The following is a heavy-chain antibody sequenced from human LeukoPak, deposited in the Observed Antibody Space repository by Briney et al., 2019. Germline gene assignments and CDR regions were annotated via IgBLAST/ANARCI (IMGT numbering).Heavy chain of an antibody. CDR3: ARGTVGDYNWFDL. D-gene: IGHD3-16*01. CDR1: GFTLSTYY. Sequence: GGSLRLSCTASGFTLSTYYMHWVRQVPGKGLVWVSCINGDGSSTKYADSVKGRFTISRDNSKNTLYLHMNSLRGEDTAVYYCARGTVGDYNWFDLWGQGTLVTVSS. V-gene: IGHV3-74*01. J-gene: IGHJ5*02. CDR2: INGDGSST.